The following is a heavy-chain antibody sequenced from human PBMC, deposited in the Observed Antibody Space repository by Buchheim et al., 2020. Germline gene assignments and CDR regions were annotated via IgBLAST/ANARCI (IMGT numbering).Heavy chain of an antibody. Sequence: EVQLVESGGGLVQPGGSLRLSCAASGFTFNSYRMSWVRQAPGKGLEWVSNINQDRSEIHYVDSVKGRFTISRDNAKNSLYLQKNGLRYWDTAVSYCARDFSGWDYFDYWGQGTL. D-gene: IGHD6-19*01. V-gene: IGHV3-7*01. CDR2: INQDRSEI. CDR1: GFTFNSYR. CDR3: ARDFSGWDYFDY. J-gene: IGHJ4*02.